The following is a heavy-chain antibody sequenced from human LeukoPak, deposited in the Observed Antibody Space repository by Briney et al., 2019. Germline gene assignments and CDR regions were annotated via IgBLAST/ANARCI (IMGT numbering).Heavy chain of an antibody. CDR2: IYPGDSDT. CDR3: ARRVVGATAPYYFDY. Sequence: GESLKISCKGSGYSFTSYWIGWVRQMPGKGLEWMGIIYPGDSDTRYSPSFQGQVTISADKSISTAYLQWGSLKASDTAMYYCARRVVGATAPYYFDYWGQGTLVTVSS. CDR1: GYSFTSYW. J-gene: IGHJ4*02. V-gene: IGHV5-51*01. D-gene: IGHD1-26*01.